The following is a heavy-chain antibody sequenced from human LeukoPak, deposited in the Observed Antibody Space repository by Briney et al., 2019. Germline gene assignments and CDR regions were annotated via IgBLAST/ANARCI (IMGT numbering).Heavy chain of an antibody. J-gene: IGHJ3*02. CDR2: IGSSGSTV. D-gene: IGHD4-23*01. Sequence: GGSLRLSCAASGFTFSNNGMNWVRQAPGKGLEWVSYIGSSGSTVYYADSVKGRFTISRDNAKNSLYMQMESLRDEDTAIYYCARDTLEYSNSPDALDIWGQGTMVTVSS. CDR1: GFTFSNNG. V-gene: IGHV3-48*02. CDR3: ARDTLEYSNSPDALDI.